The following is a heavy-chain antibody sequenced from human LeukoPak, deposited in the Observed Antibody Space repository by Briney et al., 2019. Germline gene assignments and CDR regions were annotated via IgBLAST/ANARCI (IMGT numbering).Heavy chain of an antibody. CDR1: GGSISLYY. CDR2: FYDTRSP. V-gene: IGHV4-59*01. J-gene: IGHJ4*02. Sequence: SETLSLTCTVSGGSISLYYWSWIRQPPGKGLEWIGYFYDTRSPKYNPSLERRVTISVDMSRNQFSLNLTFVTAADTAVYYCARGRGSLTYWGQGTLATVSS. D-gene: IGHD3-10*01. CDR3: ARGRGSLTY.